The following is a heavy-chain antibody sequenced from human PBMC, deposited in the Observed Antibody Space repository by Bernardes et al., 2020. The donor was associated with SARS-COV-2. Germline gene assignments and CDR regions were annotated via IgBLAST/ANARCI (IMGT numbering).Heavy chain of an antibody. CDR1: GGSFSGYY. Sequence: EPLPLTCPVYGGSFSGYYWSWIRQPPGKGLEWIGDINHSGSTNYNPSLKSRVTISVDTSKNQFSLKLSSVTAADTAVYYCARVCLWVLFGGWFDPWGQGTLVTVSS. D-gene: IGHD3-16*01. CDR2: INHSGST. V-gene: IGHV4-34*01. J-gene: IGHJ5*02. CDR3: ARVCLWVLFGGWFDP.